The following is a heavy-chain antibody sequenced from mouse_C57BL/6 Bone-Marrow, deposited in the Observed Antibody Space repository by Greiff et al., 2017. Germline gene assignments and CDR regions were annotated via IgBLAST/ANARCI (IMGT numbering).Heavy chain of an antibody. CDR3: ARRGGTGNCDWYVDV. J-gene: IGHJ1*03. V-gene: IGHV5-15*04. CDR2: ISNLAYSI. CDR1: GFTFSDYG. Sequence: EVHLVESGGGLVQPGGSLKLSCAASGFTFSDYGMAWVRQAPRKGPEWVAFISNLAYSIYYADTVTGRFPISRENAKNTLYLEMSSLRSEDTAMYYCARRGGTGNCDWYVDVWGTGTTVTVAS. D-gene: IGHD4-1*01.